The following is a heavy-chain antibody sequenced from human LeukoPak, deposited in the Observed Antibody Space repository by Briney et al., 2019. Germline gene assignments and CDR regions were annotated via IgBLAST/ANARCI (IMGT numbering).Heavy chain of an antibody. CDR3: ARVSRGWYRDDAFDI. Sequence: GGSLRLSCAASGFTFSSYSMNWVRQAPGKGLEWVSSISSSSSYIYYADSVKGRFTISRDNAKNSLYLQMNSLRAEDTAVYYCARVSRGWYRDDAFDIWGQGTMVTVSS. D-gene: IGHD6-19*01. CDR2: ISSSSSYI. V-gene: IGHV3-21*01. J-gene: IGHJ3*02. CDR1: GFTFSSYS.